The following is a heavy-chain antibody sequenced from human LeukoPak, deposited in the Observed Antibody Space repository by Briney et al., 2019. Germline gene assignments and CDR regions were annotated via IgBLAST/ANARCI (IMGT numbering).Heavy chain of an antibody. CDR3: ARGPNSGYGRFDY. CDR2: FYYSGST. CDR1: GGSISGYY. Sequence: SETLSLTCSVSGGSISGYYWGWLRQPPGRGLEWIGYFYYSGSTTYNPSLKGRVTISVDTSENHFSLKLSSVTAADTAVYYCARGPNSGYGRFDYWGQGTLVTVSS. J-gene: IGHJ4*02. D-gene: IGHD5-12*01. V-gene: IGHV4-59*01.